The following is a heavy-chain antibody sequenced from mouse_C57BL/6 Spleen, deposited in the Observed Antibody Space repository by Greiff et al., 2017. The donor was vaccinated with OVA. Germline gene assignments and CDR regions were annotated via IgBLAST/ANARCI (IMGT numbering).Heavy chain of an antibody. CDR1: GYAFSSSW. V-gene: IGHV1-82*01. Sequence: VQRVESGPELVKPGASVKISCKASGYAFSSSWMNWVKQRPGKGLEWIGRIYPGDGDTNYNGKFKGKATLTDDNSSRTAYMHLSSLTSEDSAVYFCARSGDYGYFDGWGTGTTVTVSS. CDR2: IYPGDGDT. J-gene: IGHJ1*03. CDR3: ARSGDYGYFDG.